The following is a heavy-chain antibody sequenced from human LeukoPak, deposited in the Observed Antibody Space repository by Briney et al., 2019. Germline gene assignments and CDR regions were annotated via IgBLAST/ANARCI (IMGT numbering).Heavy chain of an antibody. J-gene: IGHJ6*03. CDR3: AREGGYSGYDPYYYYYYYMDV. CDR2: INPTGGST. CDR1: GYTFTSKY. Sequence: ASVKVSCKASGYTFTSKYMHWVRQAPGQGLEWMGIINPTGGSTSYAQKFQGRVTMTRDTSTSTVYMELSSLRSEDTAVYYCAREGGYSGYDPYYYYYYYMDVWGKGTTVTVSS. D-gene: IGHD5-12*01. V-gene: IGHV1-46*01.